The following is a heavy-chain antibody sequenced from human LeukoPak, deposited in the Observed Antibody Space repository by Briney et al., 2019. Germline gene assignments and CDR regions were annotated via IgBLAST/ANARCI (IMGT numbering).Heavy chain of an antibody. CDR1: GFTFSSYG. D-gene: IGHD4-17*01. J-gene: IGHJ5*02. CDR3: AKGSVVVSTVTSIRWFDP. V-gene: IGHV3-30*18. Sequence: GGSLRLSCAASGFTFSSYGMHGVRQAPGKGLEWVAVISYDGSNKYYADSVKGRFTISRDNSKNTLYLQMNSLRAEDTAVYYCAKGSVVVSTVTSIRWFDPWGQGTLVTVSS. CDR2: ISYDGSNK.